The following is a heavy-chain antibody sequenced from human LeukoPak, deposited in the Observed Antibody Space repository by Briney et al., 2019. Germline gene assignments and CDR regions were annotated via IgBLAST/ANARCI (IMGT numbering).Heavy chain of an antibody. CDR1: GFTITNYA. Sequence: GGSLRLSCAASGFTITNYAIHWVRQAPGKGLEWVAVISYHGSSQYYAGSVKGRFTISRDTLKNTVFLQMFSLRPEDTAIYYCARAGPNDHRFDYWGQGTLVTVSS. J-gene: IGHJ4*02. V-gene: IGHV3-30-3*01. CDR3: ARAGPNDHRFDY. D-gene: IGHD1-1*01. CDR2: ISYHGSSQ.